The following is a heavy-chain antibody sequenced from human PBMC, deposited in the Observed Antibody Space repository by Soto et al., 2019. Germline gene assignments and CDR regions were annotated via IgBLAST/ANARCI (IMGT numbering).Heavy chain of an antibody. V-gene: IGHV1-69*12. CDR2: ISSIFGRA. J-gene: IGHJ6*02. CDR1: GGTFSSYA. CDR3: ARLVGDSWQDHCGIDV. Sequence: QVQLVQSGAGVKKPGSSVKVSCKASGGTFSSYAISWVRQAPGQGLEWMGGISSIFGRANYAQKLQGRVTITGDESKSPAHMELSSLRSEATAVHYCARLVGDSWQDHCGIDVWGQGTTVTVSS. D-gene: IGHD2-15*01.